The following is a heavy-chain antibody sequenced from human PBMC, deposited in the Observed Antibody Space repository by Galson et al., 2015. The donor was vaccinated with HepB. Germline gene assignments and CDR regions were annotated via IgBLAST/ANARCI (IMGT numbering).Heavy chain of an antibody. D-gene: IGHD3-9*01. CDR3: EGSYYDIGGDYMDV. J-gene: IGHJ6*03. CDR2: IIPIFGTA. Sequence: QSGAEVKKPGESLKISCKASGGTFSSYAISWVRQAPGQGLEWMGGIIPIFGTANYAQKFQGRVTITADESTSTAYMELSSLRSEDTAVYYCEGSYYDIGGDYMDVWGKGTTVTVSS. V-gene: IGHV1-69*01. CDR1: GGTFSSYA.